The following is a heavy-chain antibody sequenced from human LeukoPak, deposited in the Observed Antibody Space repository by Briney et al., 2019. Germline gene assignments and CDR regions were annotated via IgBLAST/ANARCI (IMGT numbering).Heavy chain of an antibody. V-gene: IGHV1-2*02. CDR2: INPNSGGT. CDR1: GYTFTGYY. Sequence: ASVKVSCKASGYTFTGYYMHWVRQAPGQGLEWMGWINPNSGGTNYAQKFQGRVTMTRDTSISTAYMELSRLRSDDTAVYYCARDSTNTAYYYYYYMDVWGKGTTVTASS. J-gene: IGHJ6*03. CDR3: ARDSTNTAYYYYYYMDV. D-gene: IGHD5-18*01.